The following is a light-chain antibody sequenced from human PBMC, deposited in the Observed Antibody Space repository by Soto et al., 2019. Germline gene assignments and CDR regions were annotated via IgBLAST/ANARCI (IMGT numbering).Light chain of an antibody. V-gene: IGKV3-11*01. CDR2: DAS. CDR1: QSVSSY. Sequence: EIVLTQSPATLSLSPGERATLSCRASQSVSSYLAWYQQKPGQPPRLLIYDASNRATGIPARFSGSGSGTDFTLSISSLEPEDFAVYYCQQRRNWPLMYTFGQGTKLEIK. CDR3: QQRRNWPLMYT. J-gene: IGKJ2*01.